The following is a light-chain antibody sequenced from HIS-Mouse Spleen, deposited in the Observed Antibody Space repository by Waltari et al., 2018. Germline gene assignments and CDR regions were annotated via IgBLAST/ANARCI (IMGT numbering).Light chain of an antibody. CDR1: NIGSKS. CDR3: QVWDSSSDHCV. Sequence: SYVLTQPPSVSVAPGKTARITCGGNNIGSKSVHWYQQKPGQAPVLVVYDDSDRPSGIPWRFSGSNSRNTATLTISRVEAGDEADYYCQVWDSSSDHCVFGGGTKLTVL. J-gene: IGLJ3*02. V-gene: IGLV3-21*03. CDR2: DDS.